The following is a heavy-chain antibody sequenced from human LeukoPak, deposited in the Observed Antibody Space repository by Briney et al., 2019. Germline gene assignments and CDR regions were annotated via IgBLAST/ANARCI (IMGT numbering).Heavy chain of an antibody. V-gene: IGHV1-2*02. CDR3: ARDVVGDQSNWLDP. Sequence: AASVKVSCKASGYTFTGSYIHWVRQAPGQGLEWMGWINPNRGGTNYAQKFQGRVTMTRDTSISTAYMELSRLRSDDTAVYYCARDVVGDQSNWLDPWGQGTLVTVSS. CDR2: INPNRGGT. CDR1: GYTFTGSY. J-gene: IGHJ5*02. D-gene: IGHD3-10*01.